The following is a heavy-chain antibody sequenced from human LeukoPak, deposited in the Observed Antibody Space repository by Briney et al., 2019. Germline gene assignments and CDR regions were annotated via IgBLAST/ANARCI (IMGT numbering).Heavy chain of an antibody. CDR2: IYYSGST. CDR3: ARVGMATMNFDY. CDR1: GGSISSGDYY. Sequence: PSQTLSLTCTVSGGSISSGDYYWSWIRQPPGKGLGWIGYIYYSGSTYYNPSLKSRVTISVDTSKNQFSLKLSSVTAADTAVYYCARVGMATMNFDYWGQGTLVTVSS. J-gene: IGHJ4*02. D-gene: IGHD5-24*01. V-gene: IGHV4-30-4*01.